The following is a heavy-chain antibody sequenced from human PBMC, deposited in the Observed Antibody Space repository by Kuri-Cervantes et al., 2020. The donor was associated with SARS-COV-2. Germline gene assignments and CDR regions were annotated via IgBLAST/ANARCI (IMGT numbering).Heavy chain of an antibody. V-gene: IGHV3-30*18. CDR1: GFTFSSYG. CDR2: ISYDGSNK. J-gene: IGHJ4*02. CDR3: AKDLEEPELPATTP. D-gene: IGHD1-7*01. Sequence: GESLKISCAASGFTFSSYGMHWVRQAPGKGLEWVAVISYDGSNKYYADSVKGRFTISRDNSKNTLYLQMNSLRAEDTAVYYCAKDLEEPELPATTPWGQGTLVTVSS.